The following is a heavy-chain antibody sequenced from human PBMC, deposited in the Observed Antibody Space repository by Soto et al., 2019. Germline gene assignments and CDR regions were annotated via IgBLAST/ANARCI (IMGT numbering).Heavy chain of an antibody. J-gene: IGHJ6*02. CDR2: MNPNSGNT. CDR1: GYTFTSYD. V-gene: IGHV1-8*01. CDR3: ARGSGGYSSGWYSEDYYYYGMDV. Sequence: PSVKVSCKASGYTFTSYDISWVRQATGQGLEWMGWMNPNSGNTGYAQKFQGRVTMTRNTSISTAYMEPSSLRSEDTAVYYCARGSGGYSSGWYSEDYYYYGMDVWGQGTTVTVSS. D-gene: IGHD6-19*01.